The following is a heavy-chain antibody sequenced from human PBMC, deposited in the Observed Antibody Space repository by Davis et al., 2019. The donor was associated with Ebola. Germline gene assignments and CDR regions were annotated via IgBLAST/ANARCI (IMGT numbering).Heavy chain of an antibody. J-gene: IGHJ5*02. CDR2: ISYDGRNK. CDR1: GFTFSNYA. Sequence: GGSLRLSCAASGFTFSNYAMHWVRQAPGKGLEWVAIISYDGRNKYYADSVKGLFTISRDNSKNTLYLHMNSLRAEDTAIYYCAKARIAALRFDPWGQGTLVTVSS. CDR3: AKARIAALRFDP. D-gene: IGHD6-6*01. V-gene: IGHV3-30-3*01.